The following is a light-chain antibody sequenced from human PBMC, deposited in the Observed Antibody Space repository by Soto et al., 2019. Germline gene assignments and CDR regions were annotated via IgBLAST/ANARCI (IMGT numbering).Light chain of an antibody. Sequence: QSALTQPPSASGSPGQSVTISCTGTSSDVGGYNYVSWYQQHPGKAPKLMIYEVSKRPSGVPDRFSGSKSGNTASLTVSGLQDEDEADYYCSSYAGSTGVFGVGTKLTVL. V-gene: IGLV2-8*01. CDR2: EVS. CDR1: SSDVGGYNY. CDR3: SSYAGSTGV. J-gene: IGLJ2*01.